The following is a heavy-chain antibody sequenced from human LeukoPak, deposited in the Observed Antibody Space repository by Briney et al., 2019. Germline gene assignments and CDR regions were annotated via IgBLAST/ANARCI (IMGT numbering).Heavy chain of an antibody. J-gene: IGHJ4*02. CDR1: GFTFSSYG. V-gene: IGHV3-23*01. CDR2: ISGSGGST. D-gene: IGHD3-9*01. Sequence: GGSLRLSCAASGFTFSSYGMHWVRQAPGKGLEWVSAISGSGGSTYYADSVKGRFTISRDNSKNTLYLQMNSLRAEDTAVYYCARTARDYDILTGEFDYWGQGTLVTVSS. CDR3: ARTARDYDILTGEFDY.